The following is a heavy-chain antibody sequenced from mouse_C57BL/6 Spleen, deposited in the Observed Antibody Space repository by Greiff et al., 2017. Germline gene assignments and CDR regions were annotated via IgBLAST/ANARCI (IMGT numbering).Heavy chain of an antibody. V-gene: IGHV5-16*01. J-gene: IGHJ2*01. CDR2: INYDGSST. D-gene: IGHD1-1*01. CDR3: AREGEITTVVAFDY. Sequence: EVQLVESEGGLVQPGSSMKLSCTASGFTFSDYYMAWVRQVPEKGLEWVANINYDGSSTYYLDSLKSRFIIPRDNAKNILYLQMSSLKSEDTATYYCAREGEITTVVAFDYWGQGTTLTVSS. CDR1: GFTFSDYY.